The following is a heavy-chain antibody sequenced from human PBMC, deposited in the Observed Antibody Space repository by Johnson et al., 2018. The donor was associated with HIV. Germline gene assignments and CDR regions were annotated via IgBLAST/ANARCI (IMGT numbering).Heavy chain of an antibody. CDR1: GFTFSSYA. CDR2: ISGSGGST. V-gene: IGHV3-23*04. CDR3: ASPEAPYYDILTGYYAAFDI. D-gene: IGHD3-9*01. J-gene: IGHJ3*02. Sequence: VQLVESGGGLVQPGGSLRLSCAASGFTFSSYAMSWVRQAPGKGLEWVSAISGSGGSTYYADSVKGRFTIYRDISKNSLYLQMNSLRAEDTAVYYCASPEAPYYDILTGYYAAFDIWGQGTMVTVSS.